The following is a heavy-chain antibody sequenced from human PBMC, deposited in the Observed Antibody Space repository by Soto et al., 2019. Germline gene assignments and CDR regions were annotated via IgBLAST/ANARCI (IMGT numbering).Heavy chain of an antibody. CDR3: VRGEMRSSSGHTWFDT. D-gene: IGHD6-6*01. Sequence: SLRLSCAAFGLTVRSYEMHWVRQGTGKGLEWVSRINIGGDTFYSGSVKGRFTVSREDARNSAYLQMDSLRVGDTAVYYCVRGEMRSSSGHTWFDTWGQGVLVTVSS. CDR1: GLTVRSYE. J-gene: IGHJ5*02. V-gene: IGHV3-13*01. CDR2: INIGGDT.